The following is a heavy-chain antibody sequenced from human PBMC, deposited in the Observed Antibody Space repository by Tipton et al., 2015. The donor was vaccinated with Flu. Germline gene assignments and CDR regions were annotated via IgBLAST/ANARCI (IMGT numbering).Heavy chain of an antibody. CDR2: IYYSGST. CDR1: GGSISSNY. V-gene: IGHV4-59*08. D-gene: IGHD2-15*01. J-gene: IGHJ4*02. CDR3: ARHMSGGTRRGYDY. Sequence: LRLSCTVSGGSISSNYWSWIRQPPGKGLEWIGYIYYSGSTNYNPSLKSRVTISVDTSKNQFSLILTSVIAADTAVYYCARHMSGGTRRGYDYWGQGTLVTVSS.